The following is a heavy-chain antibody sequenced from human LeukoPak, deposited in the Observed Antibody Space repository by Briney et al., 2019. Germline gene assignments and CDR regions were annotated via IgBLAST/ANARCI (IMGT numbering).Heavy chain of an antibody. Sequence: SETLSLTCTVSGGSISSYYWSWIRQPAGKGLEWIGRIYTSGSTNYNPSLKSRVTMSVDTSKNQFSLKLSSVTATDTAVYYCHFKYCSSSTCFYYFDYWGQGTLVTVSS. J-gene: IGHJ4*02. D-gene: IGHD2-2*01. CDR2: IYTSGST. CDR3: HFKYCSSSTCFYYFDY. CDR1: GGSISSYY. V-gene: IGHV4-4*07.